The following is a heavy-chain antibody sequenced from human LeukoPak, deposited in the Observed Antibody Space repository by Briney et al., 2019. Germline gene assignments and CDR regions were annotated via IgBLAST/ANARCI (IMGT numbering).Heavy chain of an antibody. Sequence: PGRSLRLSCAASGFTFDDYVMHWVRQAPGRGLEWVSGISRNSANIGYADSVKGRFTISRDNAKNSLYQQMNSLRTEDTALYYCARDFCTGCNYYFYGMDVWGRGTTVTVSS. CDR1: GFTFDDYV. CDR2: ISRNSANI. J-gene: IGHJ6*02. V-gene: IGHV3-9*01. D-gene: IGHD2-2*01. CDR3: ARDFCTGCNYYFYGMDV.